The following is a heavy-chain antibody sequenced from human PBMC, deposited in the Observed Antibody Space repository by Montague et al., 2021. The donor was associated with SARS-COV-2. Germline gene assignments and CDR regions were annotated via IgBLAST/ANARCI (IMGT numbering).Heavy chain of an antibody. V-gene: IGHV3-23*01. CDR3: AKCLRFSGFDGNYFDS. D-gene: IGHD5-12*01. J-gene: IGHJ4*02. CDR2: VSGDGDST. CDR1: GFYFNDYG. Sequence: SLRLSCAVSGFYFNDYGMSWVRQAPGKGLDWVSAVSGDGDSTYYADSVKGRFTISRDNSKNTLYLQMNSLRAEDTAVYHCAKCLRFSGFDGNYFDSWGQGTLVTVSS.